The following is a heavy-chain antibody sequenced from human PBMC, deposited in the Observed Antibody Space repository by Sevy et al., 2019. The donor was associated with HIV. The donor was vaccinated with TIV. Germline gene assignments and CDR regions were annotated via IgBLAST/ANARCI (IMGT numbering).Heavy chain of an antibody. D-gene: IGHD5-18*01. CDR1: GGSVSSGSYY. CDR3: ARTAMDGTYYYYYYMDV. J-gene: IGHJ6*03. V-gene: IGHV4-61*01. Sequence: SETLSLTCTVSGGSVSSGSYYWSWIRQPPGKGLEWIGYIYYSGSTNYNPSLKSRVTISVDTSKYQFSLKLSSVTAADTAVYYCARTAMDGTYYYYYYMDVWGKGTTVTVSS. CDR2: IYYSGST.